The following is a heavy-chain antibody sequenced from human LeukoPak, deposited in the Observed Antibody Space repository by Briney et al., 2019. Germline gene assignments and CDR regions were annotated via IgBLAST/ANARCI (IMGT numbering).Heavy chain of an antibody. Sequence: SVKVSCKASGYPFNNYDINWVRQATGQGLEWMGGIIPIFGTANYAQKFQGRVTITADKSTSTAYMELSSLRSEDTAVYYCATRIAARPDNYYYYYYMDVWGKGTTVTAS. D-gene: IGHD6-6*01. CDR1: GYPFNNYD. CDR2: IIPIFGTA. CDR3: ATRIAARPDNYYYYYYMDV. J-gene: IGHJ6*03. V-gene: IGHV1-69*06.